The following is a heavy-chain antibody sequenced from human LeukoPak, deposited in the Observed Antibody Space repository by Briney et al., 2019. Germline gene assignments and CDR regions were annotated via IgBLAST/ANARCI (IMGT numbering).Heavy chain of an antibody. V-gene: IGHV4-59*01. CDR1: GGSISGYY. CDR3: ARVEPSSADFDY. J-gene: IGHJ4*02. Sequence: SETLSLTCTVSGGSISGYYWSWIRQPPGKGLEWIGYIYYSGSTNYNPSLKSRVTISVDTSKNQFSLKLSSVTAADTAVYYCARVEPSSADFDYWGQGTLVTVSS. D-gene: IGHD6-6*01. CDR2: IYYSGST.